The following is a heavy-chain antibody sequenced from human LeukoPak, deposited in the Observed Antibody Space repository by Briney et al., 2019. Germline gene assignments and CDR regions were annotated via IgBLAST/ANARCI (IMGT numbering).Heavy chain of an antibody. D-gene: IGHD5-18*01. CDR3: ARVWGSMVTGALYNSYGMDV. Sequence: ASVKVSCKASGYTFTSCGINWVRQAPGQGLEWMGWISGYNGNTNYAQNLQGRVTMTTDTSTSTAYMELRSLRSDDTAVYYCARVWGSMVTGALYNSYGMDVWGQGTTVTVSS. V-gene: IGHV1-18*01. CDR1: GYTFTSCG. CDR2: ISGYNGNT. J-gene: IGHJ6*02.